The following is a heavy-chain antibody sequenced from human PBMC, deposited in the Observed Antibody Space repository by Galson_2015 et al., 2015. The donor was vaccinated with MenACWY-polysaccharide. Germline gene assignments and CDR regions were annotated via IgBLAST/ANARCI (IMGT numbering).Heavy chain of an antibody. J-gene: IGHJ5*02. CDR1: GFTFSSYA. D-gene: IGHD4-11*01. Sequence: SLRLSCAASGFTFSSYAMRWVRQAPGKGLEWVAVISYDGGNKYYADSVKGRFTISRDNSKNTLYLQMNSLRAEDTAVYYCASLTSPVSGCVDPWGQGTLVTVSS. V-gene: IGHV3-30-3*01. CDR2: ISYDGGNK. CDR3: ASLTSPVSGCVDP.